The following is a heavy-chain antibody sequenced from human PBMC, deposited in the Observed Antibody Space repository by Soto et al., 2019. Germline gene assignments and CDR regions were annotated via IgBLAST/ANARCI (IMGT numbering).Heavy chain of an antibody. D-gene: IGHD2-21*02. CDR3: AKEAFVVVTAPDFDY. CDR1: GFTFSSYG. CDR2: ISYDGSNK. Sequence: GGSLRLSCAASGFTFSSYGMHWVRQAPGKGLEWVAVISYDGSNKYYADSVKGRFTISRDNSKNTLYLQMNSLRAEDTALYYCAKEAFVVVTAPDFDYWGQGTLVTVSS. J-gene: IGHJ4*02. V-gene: IGHV3-30*18.